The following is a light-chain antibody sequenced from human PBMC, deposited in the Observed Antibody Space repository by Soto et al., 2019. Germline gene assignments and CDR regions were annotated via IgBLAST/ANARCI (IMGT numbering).Light chain of an antibody. J-gene: IGKJ4*01. CDR1: QSVSSSY. CDR2: GAS. Sequence: EIVLTQSPGTLSFSPGERATLTCRASQSVSSSYLAWFQQKPGQAPRLLIYGASSRATGIPDRFSGSGSGTDFTLTVTRLEPEDFAVYYCQQYAESPLTFGGGTKVEIK. V-gene: IGKV3-20*01. CDR3: QQYAESPLT.